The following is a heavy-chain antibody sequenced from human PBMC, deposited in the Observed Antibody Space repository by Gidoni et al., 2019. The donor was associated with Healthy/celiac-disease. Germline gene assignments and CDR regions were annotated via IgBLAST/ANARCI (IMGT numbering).Heavy chain of an antibody. CDR1: GFTFSSYA. J-gene: IGHJ4*02. Sequence: QVQLVESGGGVVQPGRSLRLSCAASGFTFSSYAMHWVRQAPGKGLEWVAVISYDGSNKYYADSVKGLFTISRDNSKNTLYLQMNSLRAEDTAVYYCARDPRAYYDILTGYYTSGRSYWGQGTLVTVSS. CDR2: ISYDGSNK. V-gene: IGHV3-30-3*01. D-gene: IGHD3-9*01. CDR3: ARDPRAYYDILTGYYTSGRSY.